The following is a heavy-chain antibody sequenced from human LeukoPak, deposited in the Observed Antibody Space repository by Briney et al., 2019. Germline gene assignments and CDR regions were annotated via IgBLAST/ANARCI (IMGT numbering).Heavy chain of an antibody. V-gene: IGHV3-9*01. CDR1: GFTFDDYA. D-gene: IGHD3-10*01. J-gene: IGHJ4*02. CDR2: ISWNSGSI. Sequence: SGGSLRLSCAASGFTFDDYAMHWVRQAPGKGLEWVSGISWNSGSIGYADSVKGRFTISRGNAKNSLYLQMNSLRAEDTALYYCAAHYYGSGNHDYWGQGTLVTVSS. CDR3: AAHYYGSGNHDY.